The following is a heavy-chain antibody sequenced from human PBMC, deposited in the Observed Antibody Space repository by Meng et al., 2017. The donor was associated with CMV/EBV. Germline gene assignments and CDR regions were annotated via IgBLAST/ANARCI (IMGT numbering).Heavy chain of an antibody. CDR3: ARIAAAGRFDY. D-gene: IGHD6-13*01. J-gene: IGHJ4*02. CDR2: TYWDDAK. V-gene: IGHV2-5*02. Sequence: IPLKEAGPSVVQPQQALTLTGTFSGFSLSTSGVGVGWSRQPPGKALEWLALTYWDDAKRYSPSLKSRLTITKDTSKNQVVLTMTNMDPADTATYYCARIAAAGRFDYWGQGTLVTVSS. CDR1: GFSLSTSGVG.